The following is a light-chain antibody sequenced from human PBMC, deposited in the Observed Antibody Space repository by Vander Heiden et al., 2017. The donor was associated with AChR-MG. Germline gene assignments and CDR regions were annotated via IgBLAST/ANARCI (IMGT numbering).Light chain of an antibody. V-gene: IGLV2-14*01. CDR1: SSDVGGYNY. CDR2: DVS. CDR3: SSYTSSSTLYV. Sequence: QSHLTPPASVSGSPGQPISISCTGTSSDVGGYNYVSWYQQHPGKAPKLMIYDVSKRPSGVSNRFSGSKSGNTASLTISGLQAEDEADYYCSSYTSSSTLYVFGTGTKATVL. J-gene: IGLJ1*01.